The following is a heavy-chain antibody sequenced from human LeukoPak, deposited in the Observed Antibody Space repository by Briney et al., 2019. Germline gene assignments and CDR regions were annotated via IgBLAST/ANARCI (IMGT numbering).Heavy chain of an antibody. CDR3: ARGIMYDSSWYFDY. V-gene: IGHV4-4*07. Sequence: PSETLSLTCTVSGGSINNYYWNWVRQPAGKGLEWIGRIYSSGSTNYNPSLKSRVTMSVDTSKNQFSLKLRSVTAADTAVYYCARGIMYDSSWYFDYWGQGTLVTVSS. J-gene: IGHJ4*02. CDR2: IYSSGST. CDR1: GGSINNYY. D-gene: IGHD6-13*01.